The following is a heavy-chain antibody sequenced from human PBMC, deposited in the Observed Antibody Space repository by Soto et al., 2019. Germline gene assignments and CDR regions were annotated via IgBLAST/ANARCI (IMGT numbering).Heavy chain of an antibody. J-gene: IGHJ5*02. CDR2: IYYSGST. CDR3: ARGLSGRTANNWIDP. D-gene: IGHD3-10*01. Sequence: SETLSLTCTVSGGSISSGGYYWSWIRRHPGKGLEWIGYIYYSGSTYYNPSLKSRVTISVDTSKNQFSLKLSSVTAADAAVYYCARGLSGRTANNWIDPWGQGTLVTVSS. CDR1: GGSISSGGYY. V-gene: IGHV4-31*03.